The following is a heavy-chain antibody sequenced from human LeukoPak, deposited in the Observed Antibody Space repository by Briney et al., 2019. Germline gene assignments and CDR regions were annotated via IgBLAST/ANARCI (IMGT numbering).Heavy chain of an antibody. J-gene: IGHJ4*02. V-gene: IGHV1-2*02. Sequence: ASVKVSCKASGYTFTGYYMHWVRQAPGQGLEWMGWINPNSGGTNYAQKFQGRVTMTRDTSISTAYMELSRLRAEDTAVYYCARGAPRGYYDSSGRPLDYWGQGTLVTVSS. CDR1: GYTFTGYY. CDR3: ARGAPRGYYDSSGRPLDY. CDR2: INPNSGGT. D-gene: IGHD3-22*01.